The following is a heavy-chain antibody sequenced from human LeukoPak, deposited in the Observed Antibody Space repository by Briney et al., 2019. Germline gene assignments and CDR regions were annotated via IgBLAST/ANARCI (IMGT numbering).Heavy chain of an antibody. V-gene: IGHV3-64*01. CDR1: GFTFSSYA. Sequence: GGSLRLSCAASGFTFSSYAMHWVRQAPGKGLEYVSAISSNGGSTYYANSVKGRFTISRDNSKNTLHLQMGSLRAEDMAVYYCARGPLWRYFDYWGQGTLVTVSP. CDR2: ISSNGGST. D-gene: IGHD1-1*01. CDR3: ARGPLWRYFDY. J-gene: IGHJ4*02.